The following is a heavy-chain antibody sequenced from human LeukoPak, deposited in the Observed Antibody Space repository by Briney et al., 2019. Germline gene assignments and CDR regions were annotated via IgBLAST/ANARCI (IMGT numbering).Heavy chain of an antibody. J-gene: IGHJ6*03. CDR2: ISGSGGST. Sequence: GGSLRLSCAASGFTFSSYDMSWVRQAPGKGLEWVSAISGSGGSTFYADSVKGRFTISRDNSKNTLYLQMNSLRAEDTAVYYCAAVTTPYYYYYMDVWGKGTTVTISS. D-gene: IGHD4-17*01. CDR1: GFTFSSYD. V-gene: IGHV3-23*01. CDR3: AAVTTPYYYYYMDV.